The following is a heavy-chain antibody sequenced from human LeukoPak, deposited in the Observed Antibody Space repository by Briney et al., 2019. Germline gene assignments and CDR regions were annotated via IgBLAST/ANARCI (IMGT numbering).Heavy chain of an antibody. V-gene: IGHV3-11*01. CDR1: GFPFSDYY. J-gene: IGHJ4*02. CDR2: ISSSGDTI. CDR3: ARVVHYGSGPAVG. D-gene: IGHD3-10*01. Sequence: EGSLRLSCAASGFPFSDYYMSWIRQAPGKGLEWVSYISSSGDTIYYADSVKGRFTISRDNAKNSVHLQMNSLRAEDTAVYYCARVVHYGSGPAVGWGQGTLVTVSS.